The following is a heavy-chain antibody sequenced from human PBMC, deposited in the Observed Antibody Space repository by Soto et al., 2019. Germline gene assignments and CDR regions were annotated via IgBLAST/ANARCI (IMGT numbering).Heavy chain of an antibody. V-gene: IGHV3-23*01. CDR1: GFTFSSHA. J-gene: IGHJ4*02. CDR2: ISGSGGST. Sequence: EVQLLESGGGLVHPGGSLRLSCAASGFTFSSHAMRWVRQAPGKGLEWVSAISGSGGSTYYADSVKGRFTISRDNSKNTLYLQMNSLRAEDTAVYYCAKVWSVYYFDYWGQGTLVTVSS. D-gene: IGHD2-8*01. CDR3: AKVWSVYYFDY.